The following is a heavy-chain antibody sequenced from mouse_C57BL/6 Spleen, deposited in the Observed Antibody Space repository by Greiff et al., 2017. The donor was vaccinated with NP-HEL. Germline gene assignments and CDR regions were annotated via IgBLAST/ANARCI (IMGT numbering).Heavy chain of an antibody. D-gene: IGHD1-1*01. V-gene: IGHV1-26*01. Sequence: EVQLQQSGPELVKPGASVKISCKASGYTFTDYYMNWVKQSHGKSLEWIGDINPNNGGTSYNQKFKGKATLTVDKSSSTAYMELRSLTSEDSAVYYGARRRGYGSSYVRPLDYWGQGTTLTVSS. J-gene: IGHJ2*01. CDR1: GYTFTDYY. CDR3: ARRRGYGSSYVRPLDY. CDR2: INPNNGGT.